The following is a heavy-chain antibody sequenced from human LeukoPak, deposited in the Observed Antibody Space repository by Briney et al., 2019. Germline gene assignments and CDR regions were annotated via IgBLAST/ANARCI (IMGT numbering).Heavy chain of an antibody. J-gene: IGHJ4*02. Sequence: TGGSLRLSCAASGFTFSSYGMHWVRQAPGKGLEWVAFIHFDGSTKYSGDSVKGRFTVSRANSKNTLYLQMNSLRPEDTAVYYCAKDQCTRTSCDGYPGHWGQGTLVTVSS. CDR2: IHFDGSTK. D-gene: IGHD2-2*01. V-gene: IGHV3-30*02. CDR1: GFTFSSYG. CDR3: AKDQCTRTSCDGYPGH.